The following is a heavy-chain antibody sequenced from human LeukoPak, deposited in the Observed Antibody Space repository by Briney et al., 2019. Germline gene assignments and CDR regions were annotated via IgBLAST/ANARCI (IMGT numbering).Heavy chain of an antibody. CDR2: ISGSGGST. D-gene: IGHD6-19*01. Sequence: GGSLRLSCAASGFTFSSYAMSWVRQAPGKGLEWVSAISGSGGSTYYADSAKGRFTISRDNSKNTLYLQMNSLRAEDTAVYYCAKWKQWLGYFDYWGQGTLVTVSS. CDR1: GFTFSSYA. V-gene: IGHV3-23*01. J-gene: IGHJ4*02. CDR3: AKWKQWLGYFDY.